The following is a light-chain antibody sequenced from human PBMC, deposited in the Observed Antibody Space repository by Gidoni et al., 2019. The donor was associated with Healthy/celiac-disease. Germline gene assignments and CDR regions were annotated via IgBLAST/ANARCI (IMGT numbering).Light chain of an antibody. J-gene: IGKJ1*01. V-gene: IGKV4-1*01. CDR1: QSVLYSSNNKNY. CDR3: QQCYSTPWT. CDR2: WAS. Sequence: IVMTQSPDPLPVSLGERATINCKSSQSVLYSSNNKNYLTWYQQKPGQPPKLLIYWASTRETGVPDRFSGSGSGTDFTLTISSLQAEDVAVYYCQQCYSTPWTFXXXTKVEIK.